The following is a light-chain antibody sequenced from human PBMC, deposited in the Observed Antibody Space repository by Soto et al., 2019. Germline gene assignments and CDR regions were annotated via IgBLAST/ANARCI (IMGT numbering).Light chain of an antibody. CDR2: KAS. Sequence: DIQMTQSPSTLSSSLGHRVTITGRASQTISTWLAWYQQKPGKAPKLLIYKASILESGFPSRFSGSGSGTEFTLTISSLKPEDFETYYCQKYNSYWTVAQGTEVDIK. CDR1: QTISTW. V-gene: IGKV1-5*03. J-gene: IGKJ1*01. CDR3: QKYNSYWT.